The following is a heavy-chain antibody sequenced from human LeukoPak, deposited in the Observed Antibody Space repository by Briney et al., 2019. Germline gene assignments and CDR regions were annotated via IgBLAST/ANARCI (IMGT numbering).Heavy chain of an antibody. V-gene: IGHV4-34*01. CDR1: GGSFSGYY. CDR3: ARGSVVAGGYGSPKDY. CDR2: INHSGST. J-gene: IGHJ4*02. Sequence: SETLSLTCAVYGGSFSGYYWSWIRQPPGKGLEWIGEINHSGSTNYNPSLKSRVTISVDTSKNQFSLKLSSVTAADTAVYYCARGSVVAGGYGSPKDYWGQGTLVTVSS. D-gene: IGHD2-15*01.